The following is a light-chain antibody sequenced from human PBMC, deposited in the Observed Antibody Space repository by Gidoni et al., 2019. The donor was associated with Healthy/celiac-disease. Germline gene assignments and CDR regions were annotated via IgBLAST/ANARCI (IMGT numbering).Light chain of an antibody. V-gene: IGKV4-1*01. CDR1: QSVLYSSNNKSY. CDR2: WAS. J-gene: IGKJ2*01. Sequence: DIVMTQAPDSVAVSLGERATINFKSSQSVLYSSNNKSYLAWYQQKPGQPPKLLIYWASTLESGVPDRFSGSGSGTDFTLTISSLQAEDVSVYYCQQYYSTPYTFGQGTKLEIK. CDR3: QQYYSTPYT.